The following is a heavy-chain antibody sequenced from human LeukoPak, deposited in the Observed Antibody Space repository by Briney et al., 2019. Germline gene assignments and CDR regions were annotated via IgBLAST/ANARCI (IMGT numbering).Heavy chain of an antibody. Sequence: SETLSLTCAVSGYSISSGYYWGWIRQPPGKGLEWIGSIYHSGTTYYNPSLKSRVTISVDTSRNQFSLKLSSVTAADTAVYYCARAYYYDSSGSGVNSYYYYYMDVWGKGTTVTVSS. J-gene: IGHJ6*03. V-gene: IGHV4-38-2*01. CDR1: GYSISSGYY. CDR2: IYHSGTT. D-gene: IGHD3-22*01. CDR3: ARAYYYDSSGSGVNSYYYYYMDV.